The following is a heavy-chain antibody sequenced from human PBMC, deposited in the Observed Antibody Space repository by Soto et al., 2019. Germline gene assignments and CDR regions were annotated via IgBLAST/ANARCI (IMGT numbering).Heavy chain of an antibody. D-gene: IGHD4-4*01. V-gene: IGHV1-3*01. CDR1: GYTFTSYA. CDR3: ARDLPTTGVDY. J-gene: IGHJ4*02. CDR2: INAGNGNT. Sequence: ASVKVSCEASGYTFTSYAMHWVRQAPGQRLEWMGWINAGNGNTKYSQKFQGRVTITRDTSASTAYMELSSLRSEDTAVYYCARDLPTTGVDYWGQGTLVTVSS.